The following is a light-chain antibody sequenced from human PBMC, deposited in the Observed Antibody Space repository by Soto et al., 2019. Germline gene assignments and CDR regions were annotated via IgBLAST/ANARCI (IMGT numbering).Light chain of an antibody. CDR3: QQYNRYWT. CDR2: DAS. Sequence: DIQMTQSPSTLSASVGDRVTITCRASQSISSWLAWYQQKPGKAPKLLIYDASSLESGVTSRFSGSGSGTEFTLTISSLQPDDFATYYCQQYNRYWTFGQGTKVEI. J-gene: IGKJ1*01. V-gene: IGKV1-5*01. CDR1: QSISSW.